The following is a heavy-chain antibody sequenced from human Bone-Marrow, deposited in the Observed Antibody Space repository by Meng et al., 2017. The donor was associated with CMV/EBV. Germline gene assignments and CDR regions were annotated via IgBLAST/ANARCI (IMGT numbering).Heavy chain of an antibody. J-gene: IGHJ4*02. CDR2: IYYSGST. CDR1: GGSISSSSYY. V-gene: IGHV4-39*07. Sequence: SETLSLTCTVSGGSISSSSYYWGWIRQPPGKGLEWIGSIYYSGSTYYNPSLKSRVTISVDTSKNQFSLKLSSVTAADTAVYYCARAVVATGVLYFDDWGQGTLVTVSS. D-gene: IGHD7-27*01. CDR3: ARAVVATGVLYFDD.